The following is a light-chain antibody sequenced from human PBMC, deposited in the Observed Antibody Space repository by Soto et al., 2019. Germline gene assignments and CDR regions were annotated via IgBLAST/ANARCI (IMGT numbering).Light chain of an antibody. CDR3: AAWDDSLSGPGV. CDR1: SSNIGNFY. V-gene: IGLV1-47*01. Sequence: QSVLTQPPSASGTPGQRVTISCSGSSSNIGNFYVYWYQQLPGTAPKLLIYKNNQRPLGVPDRFSGSKSGTSASLAISGLRSEDEPHYYCAAWDDSLSGPGVFGGGTQLTVL. J-gene: IGLJ7*01. CDR2: KNN.